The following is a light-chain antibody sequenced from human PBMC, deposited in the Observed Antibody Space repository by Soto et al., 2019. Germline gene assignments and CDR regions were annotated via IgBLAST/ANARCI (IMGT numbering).Light chain of an antibody. CDR2: DVS. CDR1: SSDVGGYNY. V-gene: IGLV2-14*01. CDR3: SSYTGSSTYWV. J-gene: IGLJ3*02. Sequence: QSVLTQPASVSGSPGQSITISCTGTSSDVGGYNYVSWYQQHPGKAPKLMILDVSSRPSGVSNRFSGSKSGNTASLTISGRQAEDEAHYFCSSYTGSSTYWVFGGGTKLTVL.